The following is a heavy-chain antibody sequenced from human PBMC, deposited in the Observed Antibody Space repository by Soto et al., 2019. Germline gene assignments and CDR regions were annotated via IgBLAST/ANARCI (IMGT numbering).Heavy chain of an antibody. Sequence: QVQLVESGGGVVQPGRSLRLSCAASGFTYCSYGMHWVRQAPGKGLEWVAVISYDGSNKYYADSVKGRFTISRDNSKNTLYLQMNSLRAEDTAVYYCAKNSPVLEVYGMDVWGQGTTVTVSS. J-gene: IGHJ6*02. CDR3: AKNSPVLEVYGMDV. CDR1: GFTYCSYG. CDR2: ISYDGSNK. D-gene: IGHD1-1*01. V-gene: IGHV3-30*18.